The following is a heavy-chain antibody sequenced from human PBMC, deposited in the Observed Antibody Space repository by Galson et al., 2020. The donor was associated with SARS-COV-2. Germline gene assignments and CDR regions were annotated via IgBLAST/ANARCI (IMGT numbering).Heavy chain of an antibody. CDR3: ARAGYSSSWYPY. D-gene: IGHD6-13*01. V-gene: IGHV3-21*01. CDR2: ISSSSSYI. CDR1: GFTFSSYS. Sequence: EGSLRLSCAASGFTFSSYSMNCVRHAPGKGLEWVSSISSSSSYIYYADSVKGRFTISRDNAKNSLYLQMNSLRAEDTAVYYCARAGYSSSWYPYWGQGTLVTVSS. J-gene: IGHJ4*02.